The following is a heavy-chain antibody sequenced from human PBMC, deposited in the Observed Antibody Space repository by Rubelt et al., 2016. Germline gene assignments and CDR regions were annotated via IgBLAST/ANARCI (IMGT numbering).Heavy chain of an antibody. Sequence: QLQLQESGPGLVKPSETLSLTCTVSGGSISSGSYYWGWIRQPPGKGLEWIGEIYHSGSTNYIPSLKSRVTISVDKSKNQFSLRLSSVTAADPAVYYCASKLYDYPYYFDCWGQGTLVTVSS. J-gene: IGHJ4*02. CDR3: ASKLYDYPYYFDC. CDR2: IYHSGST. D-gene: IGHD5-12*01. V-gene: IGHV4-39*07. CDR1: GGSISSGSYY.